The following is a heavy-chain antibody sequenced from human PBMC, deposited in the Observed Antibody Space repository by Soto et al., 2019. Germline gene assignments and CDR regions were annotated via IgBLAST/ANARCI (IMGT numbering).Heavy chain of an antibody. Sequence: SETLSLTCTVSSGSVSSHSYYWSWIRQPPGKGLEWIGYIYYSGSTYYNPSLKSQVTISVDTSKNQFSLKLRSVTAADTAVYYCARTYCSSASCYGLYYFGMDVWGQGTTVTV. J-gene: IGHJ6*02. CDR3: ARTYCSSASCYGLYYFGMDV. CDR1: SGSVSSHSYY. CDR2: IYYSGST. D-gene: IGHD2-2*01. V-gene: IGHV4-61*01.